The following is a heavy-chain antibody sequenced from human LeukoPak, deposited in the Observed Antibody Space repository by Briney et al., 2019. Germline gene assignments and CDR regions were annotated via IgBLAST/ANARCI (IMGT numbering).Heavy chain of an antibody. J-gene: IGHJ4*02. CDR2: IYYSGST. CDR3: ARLRGLWFGELLVEY. D-gene: IGHD3-10*01. CDR1: GVSISSSSYY. Sequence: SETLSLTCTVSGVSISSSSYYWGWIRQPPGKGLEWIGSIYYSGSTYYNPSLKSRVTISVDTSKNQFSLKLSSVTAADTAVYYCARLRGLWFGELLVEYWGQGTLVTVSS. V-gene: IGHV4-39*01.